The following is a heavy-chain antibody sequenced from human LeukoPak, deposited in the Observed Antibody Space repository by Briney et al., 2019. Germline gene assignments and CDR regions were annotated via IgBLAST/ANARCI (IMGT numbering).Heavy chain of an antibody. CDR1: GFTFSSYW. CDR3: AKSPGGYSGPFGD. J-gene: IGHJ4*02. Sequence: PGGSLRLSCAASGFTFSSYWMHWVRQAPGKWLVWVSRINSDGSSTSYADSVKGRFTISRDNAKNSLYLQMNSLRVEDTAVYYCAKSPGGYSGPFGDWGQGTLVTVSS. D-gene: IGHD5-12*01. CDR2: INSDGSST. V-gene: IGHV3-74*01.